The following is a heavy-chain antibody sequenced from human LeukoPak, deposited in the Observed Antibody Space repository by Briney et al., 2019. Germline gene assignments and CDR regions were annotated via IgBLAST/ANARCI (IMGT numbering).Heavy chain of an antibody. V-gene: IGHV3-11*01. CDR3: ARPVVGASYFDY. CDR2: ISSSGSTI. CDR1: GFTFSDYY. Sequence: VGALRLSCAASGFTFSDYYVRWIRQAPGKGVEWVSYISSSGSTIYYADSVKGRFTISRDNAKNSLYPQMNSLRAEDTAVYYCARPVVGASYFDYWGQGTLVTVSS. J-gene: IGHJ4*02. D-gene: IGHD1-26*01.